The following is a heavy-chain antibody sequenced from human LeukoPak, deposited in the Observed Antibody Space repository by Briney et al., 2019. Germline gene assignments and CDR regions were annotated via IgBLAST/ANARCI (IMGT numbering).Heavy chain of an antibody. CDR1: GFTFSSYA. Sequence: GGSLTLPCAASGFTFSSYAMSWVRQAPGKGLEWVSAISGSGGSTYYADSVKGRFTISRDNSKNTLYLQMNSLRAEDTAVYYCAKDGYRIVEATCAYWGQASLVTVSS. J-gene: IGHJ4*02. CDR3: AKDGYRIVEATCAY. CDR2: ISGSGGST. D-gene: IGHD1-26*01. V-gene: IGHV3-23*01.